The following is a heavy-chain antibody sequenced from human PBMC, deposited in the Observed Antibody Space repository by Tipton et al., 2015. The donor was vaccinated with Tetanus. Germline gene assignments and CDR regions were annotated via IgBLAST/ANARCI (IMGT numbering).Heavy chain of an antibody. V-gene: IGHV6-1*01. D-gene: IGHD4-17*01. J-gene: IGHJ4*02. CDR1: GDSVSSNSAA. CDR2: AYYRSKWYI. Sequence: GLVKPSQTLSLTCAISGDSVSSNSAAWNWIRQSPSGGLEWLGRAYYRSKWYIDYAVSVRSRITIKPDTSENQVLLQLKSVTVADTAVYFCARGGYEYGAYQFHYWGQGSLVTVSS. CDR3: ARGGYEYGAYQFHY.